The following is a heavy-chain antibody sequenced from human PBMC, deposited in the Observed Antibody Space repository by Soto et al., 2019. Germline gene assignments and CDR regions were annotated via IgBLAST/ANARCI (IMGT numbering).Heavy chain of an antibody. D-gene: IGHD1-1*01. CDR1: GASISGFY. Sequence: SETLSLTCTVSGASISGFYWSWIRKSAGKGLEWIGRIYATGTTDYNPSLKSRGRMSVDTSKKQFSLKVRSVTAADTAVYYCVRDGTKTLRDWFDPWGQG. CDR2: IYATGTT. J-gene: IGHJ5*02. V-gene: IGHV4-4*07. CDR3: VRDGTKTLRDWFDP.